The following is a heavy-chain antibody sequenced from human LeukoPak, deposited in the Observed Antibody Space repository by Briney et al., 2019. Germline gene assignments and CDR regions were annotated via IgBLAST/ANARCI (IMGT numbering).Heavy chain of an antibody. D-gene: IGHD3-22*01. V-gene: IGHV4-59*01. Sequence: SETLSLTCTVSGGSISSYYRSWIRQSPGKGLEWIGSIYYSGSTNYNPSLKSRVTISVDTSKNHFSLSLSSVTAADTAVYYCTRSYYYDSSGYTFLDYRGQGTLVTVSS. CDR2: IYYSGST. J-gene: IGHJ4*02. CDR1: GGSISSYY. CDR3: TRSYYYDSSGYTFLDY.